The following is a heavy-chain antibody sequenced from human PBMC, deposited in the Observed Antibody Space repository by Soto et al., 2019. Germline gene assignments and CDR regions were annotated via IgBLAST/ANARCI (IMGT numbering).Heavy chain of an antibody. CDR2: INPSGGST. V-gene: IGHV1-46*01. J-gene: IGHJ3*02. CDR1: GYTFTNYY. Sequence: ASVKVSCKASGYTFTNYYMHWVRQAPGQGLEWMGIINPSGGSTTYAQKFQGRVTMTRDTSTSTVYMELSSLRFEDTAMYYCARDFGGRDAFDIWGQGTMVTVPS. D-gene: IGHD2-15*01. CDR3: ARDFGGRDAFDI.